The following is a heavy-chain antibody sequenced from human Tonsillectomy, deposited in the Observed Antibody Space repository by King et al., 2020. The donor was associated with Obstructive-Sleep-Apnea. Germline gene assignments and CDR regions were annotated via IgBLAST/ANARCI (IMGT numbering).Heavy chain of an antibody. D-gene: IGHD1-26*01. CDR2: IYYIGRT. V-gene: IGHV4-31*03. CDR3: ARAGSWETVPDFDY. Sequence: QLQESGPGLVKPSQTLSLTCTVSGGSISSGGYYWSWIRQHPGKGLEWIGYIYYIGRTYYNPSLKSRVTISVDTSKNQFSLKLSSVTAADTAVYYCARAGSWETVPDFDYWGQGTLVTVSS. J-gene: IGHJ4*02. CDR1: GGSISSGGYY.